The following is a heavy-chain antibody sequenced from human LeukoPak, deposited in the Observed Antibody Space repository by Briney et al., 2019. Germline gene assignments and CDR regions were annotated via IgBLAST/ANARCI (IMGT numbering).Heavy chain of an antibody. V-gene: IGHV3-53*01. D-gene: IGHD5-24*01. Sequence: PGRSLRLSCAASGFTVSSNYMNWVRQAPGKGLEWVSVIYGGGNIYYADSVKGRFTISRDNSKNTRYLQMNSLRAEDTAVYYCARGAGYNYPYYFDYWGQGTLVTVSS. CDR2: IYGGGNI. CDR1: GFTVSSNY. J-gene: IGHJ4*02. CDR3: ARGAGYNYPYYFDY.